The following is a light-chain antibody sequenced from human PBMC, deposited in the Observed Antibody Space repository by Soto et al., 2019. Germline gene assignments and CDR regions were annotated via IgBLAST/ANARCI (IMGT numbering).Light chain of an antibody. CDR2: VAS. V-gene: IGKV1-5*01. CDR1: RTISNY. Sequence: DIQMTQSPPSLSASVGDRVTITCRASRTISNYLNWYQKKSGKAPKLLIYVASNLQSGVPSRFSGSGSGTEFTLTISSLQPDDFATYYCQQYNSYSFGQGTKVDIK. J-gene: IGKJ1*01. CDR3: QQYNSYS.